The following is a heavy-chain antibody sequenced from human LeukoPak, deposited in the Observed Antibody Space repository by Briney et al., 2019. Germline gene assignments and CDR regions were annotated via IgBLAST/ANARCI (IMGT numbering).Heavy chain of an antibody. D-gene: IGHD1-26*01. J-gene: IGHJ3*02. CDR3: ARDGKSGSEDGFDI. CDR2: ITYDGSVS. V-gene: IGHV3-30*04. CDR1: GFPFNSFT. Sequence: PGGSLRLSCAASGFPFNSFTMHWVRQAPGKGLEWVALITYDGSVSYYSDSVKGRFSVSRDNSKSTLDLQMNSLRADDTAVYYCARDGKSGSEDGFDIWGQGTVVTVSS.